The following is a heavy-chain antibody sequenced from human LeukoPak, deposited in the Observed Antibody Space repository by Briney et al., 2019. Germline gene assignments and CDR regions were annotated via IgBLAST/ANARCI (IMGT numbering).Heavy chain of an antibody. D-gene: IGHD3-22*01. CDR3: ARSSYYDRSGYQFDS. J-gene: IGHJ4*02. Sequence: PSETLSLTCTVSGDSISSYYWSWIRQPPGKGLGWIGYISYTGSTNYNPSLKSRVTISLDTSKNQFSLKLNSVTAADTAVYYCARSSYYDRSGYQFDSWGQGTLVSVSS. V-gene: IGHV4-59*08. CDR1: GDSISSYY. CDR2: ISYTGST.